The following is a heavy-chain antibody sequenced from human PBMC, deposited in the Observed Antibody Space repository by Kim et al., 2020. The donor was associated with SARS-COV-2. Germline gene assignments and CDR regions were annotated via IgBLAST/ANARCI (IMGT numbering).Heavy chain of an antibody. Sequence: SETLSLTCTVSGGSISSSSYYWGWIRQPPGKGLEWIGCIYYSGSTYYNPSLKSRVTISVDTSKNQFSLKLSSVTAADAAVYYCALSAAAGSSGMDDWGQGTTVTVSS. V-gene: IGHV4-39*01. CDR3: ALSAAAGSSGMDD. CDR1: GGSISSSSYY. D-gene: IGHD6-25*01. J-gene: IGHJ6*02. CDR2: IYYSGST.